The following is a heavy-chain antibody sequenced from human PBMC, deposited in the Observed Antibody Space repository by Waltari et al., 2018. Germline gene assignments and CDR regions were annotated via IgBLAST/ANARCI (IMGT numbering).Heavy chain of an antibody. D-gene: IGHD6-6*01. CDR1: GFTLRSYW. CDR2: IKQDGSEK. CDR3: ARVDSSSSFDY. Sequence: EVQLVESGGGLVKPGGSLRRSCAASGFTLRSYWMRWVRQTPGKGLEWVANIKQDGSEKYYVDSVKGRFTISRDNAKNSLYLQMNSLRAEDTAVYYCARVDSSSSFDYWGQGTLVTVSS. V-gene: IGHV3-7*01. J-gene: IGHJ4*02.